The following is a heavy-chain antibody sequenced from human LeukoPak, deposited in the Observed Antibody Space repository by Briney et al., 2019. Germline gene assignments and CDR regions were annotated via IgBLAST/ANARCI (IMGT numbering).Heavy chain of an antibody. Sequence: SETLSLTCTVSGGSINNGGYYWSWIRQHPGKGLEWIGYIYYSGSSYYNPSLRSRVTISVDTSKNHFSLKLSSVTAADTAVYYCARGADCSGGSCLPYFDYWGQGTLVTVSS. CDR2: IYYSGSS. D-gene: IGHD2-15*01. CDR1: GGSINNGGYY. V-gene: IGHV4-31*03. J-gene: IGHJ4*02. CDR3: ARGADCSGGSCLPYFDY.